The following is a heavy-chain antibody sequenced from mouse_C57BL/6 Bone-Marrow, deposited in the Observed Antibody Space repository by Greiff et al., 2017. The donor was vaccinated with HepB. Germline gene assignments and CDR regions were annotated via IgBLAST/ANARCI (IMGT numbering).Heavy chain of an antibody. CDR2: ISNGGGST. Sequence: EVKLVESGGGLVQPGGSLKLSCAASGFTFSDYYMYWVRQTPEKRLEWVAYISNGGGSTYYPDTVKGRFTISRDNAKNTLYLQMSRLKSEDTAVYYCARGTYYDYDGGFAYWGQGTLVTVSA. CDR3: ARGTYYDYDGGFAY. D-gene: IGHD2-4*01. J-gene: IGHJ3*01. V-gene: IGHV5-12*01. CDR1: GFTFSDYY.